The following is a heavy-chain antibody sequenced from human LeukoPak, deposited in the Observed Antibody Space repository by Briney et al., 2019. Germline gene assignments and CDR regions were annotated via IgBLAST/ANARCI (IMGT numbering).Heavy chain of an antibody. J-gene: IGHJ2*01. CDR3: ATQIAARPFRYFDL. D-gene: IGHD6-6*01. V-gene: IGHV3-74*01. CDR2: INTDGSST. Sequence: GGSLRLSCAASGFTFSNAWMSWVRQAPGKGLVWVSRINTDGSSTSYADSVKGRFTISRDNAKNTLYLQMNSLRAEDTAVYYCATQIAARPFRYFDLWGRGTLVTVSS. CDR1: GFTFSNAW.